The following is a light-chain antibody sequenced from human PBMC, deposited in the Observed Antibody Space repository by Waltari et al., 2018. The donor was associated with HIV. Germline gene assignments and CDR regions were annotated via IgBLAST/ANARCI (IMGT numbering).Light chain of an antibody. V-gene: IGLV1-47*01. CDR1: SSNIGSNY. CDR2: RNN. J-gene: IGLJ3*02. Sequence: QSVLTQPPSVSGTPGQRVSISCSGSSSNIGSNYVYWYQQLPGTAPKLLIYRNNHRPSGVADRFTGSKSGASACMAISGLRSEDEADYYCAAWDGSLSGPWVFGGGTKLTVL. CDR3: AAWDGSLSGPWV.